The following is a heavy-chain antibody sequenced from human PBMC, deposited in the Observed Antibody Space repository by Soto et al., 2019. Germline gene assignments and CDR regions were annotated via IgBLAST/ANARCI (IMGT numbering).Heavy chain of an antibody. Sequence: QVQLVESGGGVVQSGRSLRLSCAASGFTLSSYAMHWVRQAPGKGLEWVAVISYHGSNKYYADSVKGRFTISRDNSKNTLDLQMNSLRAEDTAVFYCARDSFPTTTKGHGVYLYYGVDVWGQGTTVTVSS. D-gene: IGHD4-4*01. CDR1: GFTLSSYA. J-gene: IGHJ6*02. CDR2: ISYHGSNK. V-gene: IGHV3-30-3*01. CDR3: ARDSFPTTTKGHGVYLYYGVDV.